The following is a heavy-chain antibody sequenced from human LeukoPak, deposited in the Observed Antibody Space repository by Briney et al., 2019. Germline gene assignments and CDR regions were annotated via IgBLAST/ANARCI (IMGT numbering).Heavy chain of an antibody. V-gene: IGHV3-23*01. CDR2: ISDGGAGT. J-gene: IGHJ4*02. Sequence: GGSLRLSCAASGFTFSNYAMNWVRQAPGKGLEWVSAISDGGAGTYYADSAQGRFTISRDNSKNTLYLQMNSVRAEDTAVYYCASWQGYNSGWYGVDYWGQGTLVTVSS. CDR3: ASWQGYNSGWYGVDY. D-gene: IGHD6-19*01. CDR1: GFTFSNYA.